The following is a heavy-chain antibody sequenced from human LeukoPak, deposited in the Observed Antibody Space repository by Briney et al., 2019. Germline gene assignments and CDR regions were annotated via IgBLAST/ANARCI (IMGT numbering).Heavy chain of an antibody. Sequence: SETLSLTCTVSGGSISTHYWSWIRQPPGKGLEWIGYIYYSGSTNYNPSLKSRVTTSVDTSKNQFSLKLSSVTAADTAVYYCARDTGTVVDYWGQGTLVTVSS. D-gene: IGHD4-23*01. CDR2: IYYSGST. V-gene: IGHV4-59*11. CDR3: ARDTGTVVDY. J-gene: IGHJ4*02. CDR1: GGSISTHY.